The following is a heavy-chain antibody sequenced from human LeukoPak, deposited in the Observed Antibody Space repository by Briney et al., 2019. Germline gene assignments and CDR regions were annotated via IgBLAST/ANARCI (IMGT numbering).Heavy chain of an antibody. CDR2: ISAYNGNT. CDR1: GGTFSSYA. CDR3: ATSHVLRYFDWSD. V-gene: IGHV1-18*01. J-gene: IGHJ4*02. D-gene: IGHD3-9*01. Sequence: ASVKVSCKASGGTFSSYAISWVRQAPGQGLECMGWISAYNGNTKYVQKFQGRVTMTEDTSTDTAYMELSSLRSEDTAVYYCATSHVLRYFDWSDWGQGTLVTVSS.